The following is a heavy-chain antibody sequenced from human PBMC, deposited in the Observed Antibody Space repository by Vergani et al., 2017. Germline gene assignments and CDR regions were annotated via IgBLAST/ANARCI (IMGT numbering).Heavy chain of an antibody. Sequence: QVQLVESGGGVVQPGRSLRLSCAASGFTFSSYGMHWVRQAPGKGLEWVAVIWYDGSNKYYADSVKGRFTISRDNSKNTLYLQMNSLGAEDTAVYYCARDTDWQIGSGWSSYYFDYWGQGTLVTVSS. CDR2: IWYDGSNK. V-gene: IGHV3-33*01. D-gene: IGHD6-19*01. J-gene: IGHJ4*02. CDR1: GFTFSSYG. CDR3: ARDTDWQIGSGWSSYYFDY.